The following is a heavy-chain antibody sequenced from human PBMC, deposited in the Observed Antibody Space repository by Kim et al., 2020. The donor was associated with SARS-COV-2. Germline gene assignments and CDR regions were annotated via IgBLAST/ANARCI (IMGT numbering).Heavy chain of an antibody. J-gene: IGHJ4*02. CDR1: GFTFTNYF. V-gene: IGHV1-46*01. Sequence: ASVKVSCKASGFTFTNYFMHWVRQAPGQGLEWMGTINPSGAFTLFTQKYQGRVIITKDTSTITVYMEVSSLRSEDTAVYFCAREAALIAAPQKNFDYWGQGTLVTVSS. CDR2: INPSGAFT. D-gene: IGHD6-25*01. CDR3: AREAALIAAPQKNFDY.